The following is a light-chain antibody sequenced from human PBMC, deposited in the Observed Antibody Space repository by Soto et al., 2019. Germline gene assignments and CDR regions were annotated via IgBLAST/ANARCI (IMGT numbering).Light chain of an antibody. CDR3: CSLAGSYTVI. Sequence: QSALTQPPSVSGSPRQSVSISCTGSSSDVGAYNYVSWYQQHPGEAPKLMIYDVSRRPSGVPDRFSGSKSGNTASLTISGLQAEDEADYYCCSLAGSYTVIFGGGPKLTVL. J-gene: IGLJ2*01. CDR2: DVS. V-gene: IGLV2-11*01. CDR1: SSDVGAYNY.